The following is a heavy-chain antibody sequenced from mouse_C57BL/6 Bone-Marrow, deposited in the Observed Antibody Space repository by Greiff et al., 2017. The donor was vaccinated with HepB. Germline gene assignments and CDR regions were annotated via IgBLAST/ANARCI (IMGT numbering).Heavy chain of an antibody. CDR3: ARSGGNDLPGLFDY. V-gene: IGHV1-55*01. Sequence: VQLQQSGAELVKPGASVKMSCKASGYTFTSYWITWVKQRPGQGLEWIGDIYPGSGSTKYNEKFKSKATLTVDTSSSTAYMQLSSLTSEDSAVYYCARSGGNDLPGLFDYWGQGTTLTVSS. CDR1: GYTFTSYW. D-gene: IGHD2-2*01. J-gene: IGHJ2*01. CDR2: IYPGSGST.